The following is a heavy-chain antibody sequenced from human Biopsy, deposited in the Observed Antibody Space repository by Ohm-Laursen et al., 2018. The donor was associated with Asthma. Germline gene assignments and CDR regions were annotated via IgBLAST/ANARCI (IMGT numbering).Heavy chain of an antibody. CDR3: ARTFHFWSPYHAEHYQL. V-gene: IGHV3-30*14. Sequence: SLRLSCTASGFTFSSYAMHWVRQAPGKGLEWVAVISYDGSNKYYADSVKGRFTISRDYSKNTLYLQMHSLRAEDTAVYYCARTFHFWSPYHAEHYQLWGQGTLVTVSS. J-gene: IGHJ1*01. D-gene: IGHD3-3*02. CDR2: ISYDGSNK. CDR1: GFTFSSYA.